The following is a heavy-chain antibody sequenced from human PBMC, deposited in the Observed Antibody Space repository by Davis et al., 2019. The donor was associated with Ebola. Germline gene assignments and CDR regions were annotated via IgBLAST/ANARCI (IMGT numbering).Heavy chain of an antibody. Sequence: GGSLRLSCAASGFTFSSYAMHWVRQAPGKGLEWVAVISYDGSNKYYADSVKGRFTISRDNSKNTLYLQMNSLRAEDTAVYYCARWVEDYYDSSGYSRSQTKFDPWGQGTLVTVSS. V-gene: IGHV3-30-3*01. J-gene: IGHJ5*02. CDR1: GFTFSSYA. D-gene: IGHD3-22*01. CDR3: ARWVEDYYDSSGYSRSQTKFDP. CDR2: ISYDGSNK.